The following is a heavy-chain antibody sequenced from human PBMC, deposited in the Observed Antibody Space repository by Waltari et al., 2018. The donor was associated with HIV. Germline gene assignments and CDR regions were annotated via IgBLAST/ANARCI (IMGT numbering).Heavy chain of an antibody. J-gene: IGHJ4*02. V-gene: IGHV4-39*01. Sequence: QLQLQESGPGLVKPSETLSLTCTVSGGSISDTTYYWGWIRQPPGKGLEWVWSIYSSCRTYYNPSRKSRVTISVDTSQIQFSLRLTSVTAADAALYCCASLHSSGWYFDHWCQGTLVTVSS. D-gene: IGHD6-19*01. CDR1: GGSISDTTYY. CDR3: ASLHSSGWYFDH. CDR2: IYSSCRT.